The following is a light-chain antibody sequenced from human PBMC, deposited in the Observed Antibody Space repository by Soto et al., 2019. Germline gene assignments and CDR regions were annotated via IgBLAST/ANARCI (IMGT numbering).Light chain of an antibody. CDR1: QSVSSN. V-gene: IGKV3-15*01. J-gene: IGKJ1*01. CDR2: GAS. CDR3: QRYNTLPRT. Sequence: EIVMTQSPATLSVSPGERATLSCRASQSVSSNLAWYQQKPGQAPRLLIYGASTRATGIPARFSGSGSGTEFTLTISSLQSEDFAVYYYQRYNTLPRTFGQGTNVDIK.